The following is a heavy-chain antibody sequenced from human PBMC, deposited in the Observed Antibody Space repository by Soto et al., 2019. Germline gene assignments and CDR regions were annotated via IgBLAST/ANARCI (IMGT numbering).Heavy chain of an antibody. CDR1: GYTFTSYG. CDR3: ARDSYYDFWSGYPPSHYGMDV. D-gene: IGHD3-3*01. CDR2: ISAYNGNT. J-gene: IGHJ6*02. Sequence: ASVKVSCKASGYTFTSYGISWVRQAPGQGLEWMGWISAYNGNTNYAQKLQGRVTMTTDTSTSTAYMELRNLRSDDTAVYYCARDSYYDFWSGYPPSHYGMDVWGQGTTVTVSS. V-gene: IGHV1-18*01.